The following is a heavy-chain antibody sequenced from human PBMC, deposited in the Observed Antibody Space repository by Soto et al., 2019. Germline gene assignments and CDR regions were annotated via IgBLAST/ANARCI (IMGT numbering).Heavy chain of an antibody. CDR3: ALIPLEYSSSGPPGY. D-gene: IGHD6-6*01. CDR1: GFTFSSYG. CDR2: IWYDGSNK. V-gene: IGHV3-33*01. Sequence: QAQLVESGGGVVQPGRSLRLSCAASGFTFSSYGMHWVRQAPGKGLEWVAVIWYDGSNKYYADSVKGRFTISRDNSKNTLYLQMNSLRAEDTAVYYCALIPLEYSSSGPPGYWGQGTLVTVSS. J-gene: IGHJ4*02.